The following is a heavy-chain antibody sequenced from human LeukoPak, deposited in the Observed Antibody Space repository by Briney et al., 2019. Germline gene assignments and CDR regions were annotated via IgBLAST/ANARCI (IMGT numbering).Heavy chain of an antibody. V-gene: IGHV6-1*01. J-gene: IGHJ4*02. CDR1: GDSVSSNSVD. CDR2: TRYRSKWYN. Sequence: SQTLSLICAISGDSVSSNSVDWNWIRQSPSRGLEWLGRTRYRSKWYNDYAVFVKSRITINSDTSKNQFSLQLNSVTPEDTAVYYCARGLRFGFDYWGQGTLVTVSS. D-gene: IGHD3-16*01. CDR3: ARGLRFGFDY.